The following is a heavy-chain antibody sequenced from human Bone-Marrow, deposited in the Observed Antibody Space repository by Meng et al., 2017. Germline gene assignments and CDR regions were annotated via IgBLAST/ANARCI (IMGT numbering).Heavy chain of an antibody. CDR3: AKDPGGYWYFDL. Sequence: SLKISCAASGFTFDDYAMHWVRQAPGKGLEWVSGISWNSGSIGYADSVKGRFTIPRDNAKNSLYLQMNSLRAEDTALYYCAKDPGGYWYFDLWGRGTRVNVYS. V-gene: IGHV3-9*01. D-gene: IGHD3-10*01. J-gene: IGHJ2*01. CDR2: ISWNSGSI. CDR1: GFTFDDYA.